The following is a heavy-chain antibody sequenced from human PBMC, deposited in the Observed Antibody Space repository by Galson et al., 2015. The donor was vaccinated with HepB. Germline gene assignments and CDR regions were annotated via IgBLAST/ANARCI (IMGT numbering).Heavy chain of an antibody. CDR1: GFTFSSYA. CDR3: ARDLSGWSDYYYYYGMDV. D-gene: IGHD6-19*01. J-gene: IGHJ6*02. CDR2: ISYDGSNK. Sequence: SLRLSCAASGFTFSSYAMHWVRQAPGKGLEWVAVISYDGSNKYYADSVKGRFTISRDNSKNTLYLQMNSLRAEDTAVYYCARDLSGWSDYYYYYGMDVWGQGTTVTVSS. V-gene: IGHV3-30*04.